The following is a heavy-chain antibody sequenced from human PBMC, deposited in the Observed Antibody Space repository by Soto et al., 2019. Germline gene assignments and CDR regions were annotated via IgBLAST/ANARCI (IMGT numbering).Heavy chain of an antibody. CDR3: ARERTGDPSFFDY. V-gene: IGHV4-61*01. CDR2: IFYSGST. CDR1: GGSVSSGSYY. Sequence: QVQLQESGPGLVKPSETLSLTCTVSGGSVSSGSYYWSWIRQPPGKGLEWLGYIFYSGSTNYNPSIKSRVTISVDSSKNQFSLKLSSVTAADTAVYYCARERTGDPSFFDYWGQGPLVTVSS. J-gene: IGHJ4*02. D-gene: IGHD7-27*01.